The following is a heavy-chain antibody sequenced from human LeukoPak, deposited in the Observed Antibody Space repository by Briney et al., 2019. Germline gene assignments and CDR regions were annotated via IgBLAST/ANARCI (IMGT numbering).Heavy chain of an antibody. V-gene: IGHV4-4*07. D-gene: IGHD1-26*01. J-gene: IGHJ4*02. CDR1: GGSITTFF. Sequence: PSETLSLTCTVSGGSITTFFWSWIRQPAGKGLEWIGRVSNSGTTNYNPSLKSRVTMSVDTSKNQFSLQLNSVTPEDTAVYYCARSKGSYLAFDYWGQGTLVTISS. CDR2: VSNSGTT. CDR3: ARSKGSYLAFDY.